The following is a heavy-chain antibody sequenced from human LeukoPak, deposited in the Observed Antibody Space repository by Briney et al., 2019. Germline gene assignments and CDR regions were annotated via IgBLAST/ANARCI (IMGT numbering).Heavy chain of an antibody. J-gene: IGHJ4*02. CDR2: TYYSGNT. D-gene: IGHD2-21*02. CDR1: GGSISSYY. V-gene: IGHV4-59*01. CDR3: ARGGVTWTFDY. Sequence: PSGTLALTCTVSGGSISSYYWSWIRQPPGKGLKWIGYTYYSGNTNYNPSLKSRVTISVDTSKNQFSLKLTSVTAADTAVYYCARGGVTWTFDYWGQGTLVTVSS.